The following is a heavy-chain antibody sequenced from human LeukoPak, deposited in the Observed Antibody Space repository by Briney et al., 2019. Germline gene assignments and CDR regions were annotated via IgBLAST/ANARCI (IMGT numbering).Heavy chain of an antibody. CDR3: TRGPTHIPAT. CDR1: GFTFSSYS. Sequence: GGSLRLSCAASGFTFSSYSMNWVRQAPGKGLQWIPYIGTGILITYYADSVKGRFTISRDNAKNSVYLQMNSLRAEDTAVYYCTRGPTHIPATWGQGTLVTVSS. CDR2: IGTGILIT. J-gene: IGHJ4*02. D-gene: IGHD2-2*01. V-gene: IGHV3-48*01.